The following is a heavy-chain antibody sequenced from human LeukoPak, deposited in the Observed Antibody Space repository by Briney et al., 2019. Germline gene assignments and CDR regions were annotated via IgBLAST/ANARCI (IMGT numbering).Heavy chain of an antibody. J-gene: IGHJ4*02. V-gene: IGHV3-74*01. D-gene: IGHD2-2*01. CDR2: INNDGSGT. CDR3: ARADLIVVVPAYYFDY. CDR1: GFTFSSSW. Sequence: GGALRLSCAASGFTFSSSWMHWVRQAPGKGRVGGSDINNDGSGTSYADSVKGRFTISRDNAKNTLYLQMNSLRAEDTAVYYCARADLIVVVPAYYFDYWGQGTLVTVSS.